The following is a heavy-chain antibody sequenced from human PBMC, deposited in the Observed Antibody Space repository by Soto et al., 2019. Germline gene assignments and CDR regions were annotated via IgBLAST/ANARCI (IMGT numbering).Heavy chain of an antibody. CDR1: GFTFSNYA. CDR3: ATGGIAAVISDY. V-gene: IGHV3-23*01. J-gene: IGHJ4*02. CDR2: ISDTSIST. Sequence: GSLRLSCAASGFTFSNYAMSWVRQAPGKGLEWVSVISDTSISTYYGDSVKGRFIVSRDNSKNTLCLQMNSLRAEDTAVYYCATGGIAAVISDYWGQGTLVTVSS. D-gene: IGHD6-13*01.